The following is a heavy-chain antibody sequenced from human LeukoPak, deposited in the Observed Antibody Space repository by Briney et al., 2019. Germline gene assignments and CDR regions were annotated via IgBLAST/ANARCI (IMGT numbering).Heavy chain of an antibody. D-gene: IGHD3-10*01. CDR1: GDRVSSNSAA. CDR3: AREGYYGSGSYSPSLEY. CDR2: TYYRYKRYN. V-gene: IGHV6-1*01. J-gene: IGHJ4*02. Sequence: SQTLSLICAISGDRVSSNSAAWTWIRQSPSRGLEWLGRTYYRYKRYNDYAVSVNSQISLNPDTSKNQFSLQLNSVTPEDTAVYYCAREGYYGSGSYSPSLEYWGQGTLVTVSS.